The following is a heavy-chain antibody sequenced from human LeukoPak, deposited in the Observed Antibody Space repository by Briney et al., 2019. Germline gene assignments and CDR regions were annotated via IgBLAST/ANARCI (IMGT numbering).Heavy chain of an antibody. CDR3: ARGDYSNAYRRYYYMDV. D-gene: IGHD4-11*01. V-gene: IGHV3-64*01. J-gene: IGHJ6*03. Sequence: GGSLRLSCAASGFTSGSYTMQLVRQGPGKGLEYVSGISSSGGSTYYANSVKGRFTISRDNSKNTLYLQMGSLRAEDMAVYYCARGDYSNAYRRYYYMDVWGKGTTVTVSS. CDR1: GFTSGSYT. CDR2: ISSSGGST.